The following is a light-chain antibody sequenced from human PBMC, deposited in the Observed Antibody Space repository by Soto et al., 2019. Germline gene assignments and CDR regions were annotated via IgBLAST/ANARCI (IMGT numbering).Light chain of an antibody. CDR3: QQFGDSPVT. V-gene: IGKV3-20*01. Sequence: EIVLTQSPDTLSLSPGERATLSCRASLSVDSSYFAWYQHKSGQAPRLLIYATSSRASGIPDRFSGSGSGTHFTLTIRRLEPEGFAVYYCQQFGDSPVTLGGGTNVEIK. CDR2: ATS. J-gene: IGKJ4*01. CDR1: LSVDSSY.